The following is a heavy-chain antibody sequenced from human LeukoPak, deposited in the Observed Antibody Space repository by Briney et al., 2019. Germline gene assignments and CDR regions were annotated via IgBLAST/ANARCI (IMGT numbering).Heavy chain of an antibody. J-gene: IGHJ6*02. V-gene: IGHV4-31*03. Sequence: SETLSLTCTVSGGSISSGGYYWSWIRQHPGKGLGWIGYIYYSGSTYYNPSLKSRVTISVDTSKNQFSLKLSSVTAADTAVYYCARGRKRWLQFGYYYGMDVWGQGTTVTVSS. CDR3: ARGRKRWLQFGYYYGMDV. CDR2: IYYSGST. CDR1: GGSISSGGYY. D-gene: IGHD5-24*01.